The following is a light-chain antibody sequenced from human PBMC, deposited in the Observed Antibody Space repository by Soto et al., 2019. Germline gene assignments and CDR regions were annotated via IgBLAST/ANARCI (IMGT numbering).Light chain of an antibody. CDR1: SSNIGSNT. J-gene: IGLJ2*01. CDR3: ASYGGRDDMI. V-gene: IGLV1-44*01. Sequence: QSVLTQPPSVSGTPGQRVTISCSGSSSNIGSNTVNWYQQFPGTAPRLLIYSSYQRPSGVPDRFSGSQSGTSASLAISGLQSDDEADYYCASYGGRDDMIFGGGTKLTVL. CDR2: SSY.